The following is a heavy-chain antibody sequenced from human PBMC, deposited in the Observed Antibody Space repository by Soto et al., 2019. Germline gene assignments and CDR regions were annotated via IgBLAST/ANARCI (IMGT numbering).Heavy chain of an antibody. V-gene: IGHV4-31*03. J-gene: IGHJ3*02. D-gene: IGHD3-9*01. CDR2: IYYTGST. CDR1: GGSISSGGYY. Sequence: SETLSLTCSVSGGSISSGGYYWSWIRQHPGKGLEWIRYIYYTGSTYHNQSLKNRVTISVDTSKNQLSLKLSSMTAADTAVYYCARGKIINYDILTGADAFDIWGQGTMVT. CDR3: ARGKIINYDILTGADAFDI.